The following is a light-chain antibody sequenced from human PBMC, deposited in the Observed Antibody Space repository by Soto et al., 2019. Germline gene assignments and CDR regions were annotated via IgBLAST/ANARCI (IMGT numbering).Light chain of an antibody. CDR3: SSYAGNFIWI. V-gene: IGLV2-8*01. Sequence: QSVLTQPPSASGSPGQSVTISCTGTSSDVGYYNYVSWYQQHPGKAPKLMIYEVSKRPSGVPDRFSGSKSGNTASLTVSGRQAEDEAGYFCSSYAGNFIWIFGGGTKLTVL. CDR2: EVS. J-gene: IGLJ2*01. CDR1: SSDVGYYNY.